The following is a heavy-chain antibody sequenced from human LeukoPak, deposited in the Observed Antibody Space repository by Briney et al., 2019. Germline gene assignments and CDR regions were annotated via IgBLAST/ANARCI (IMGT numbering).Heavy chain of an antibody. CDR2: ISYDGSNK. D-gene: IGHD3-10*01. J-gene: IGHJ6*03. V-gene: IGHV3-30-3*01. CDR1: GFTFSSYA. CDR3: ARGFGYYYYYMDV. Sequence: GRSLRLSCAASGFTFSSYAMHWVRQAPGKGLEWVAVISYDGSNKYYADSVKGRFTISRDNAKNSLYLQMNSLRAEDTAVYYCARGFGYYYYYMDVWGKGTTVTVSS.